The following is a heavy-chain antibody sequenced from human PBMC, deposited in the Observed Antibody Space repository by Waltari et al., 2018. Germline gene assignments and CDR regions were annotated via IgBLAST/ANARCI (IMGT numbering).Heavy chain of an antibody. CDR1: GGSVSSNYN. D-gene: IGHD4-17*01. V-gene: IGHV4-39*01. CDR2: MQYRGST. J-gene: IGHJ1*01. CDR3: GRIAFGDEGGDFQH. Sequence: QLQLQESGPGLVKPSESLSLTCTVSGGSVSSNYNWGWIRQTPGKGLEWMGNMQYRGSTFYNPSLKSRVTISLDTSKNQLSLRLSSVGAADTAVYFCGRIAFGDEGGDFQHWGQGTLVTVSS.